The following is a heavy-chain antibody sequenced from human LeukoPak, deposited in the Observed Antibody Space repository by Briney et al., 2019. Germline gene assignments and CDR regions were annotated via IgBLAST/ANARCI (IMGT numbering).Heavy chain of an antibody. Sequence: AGGSLRLSCAASGFTFSNYAMTWVRQAPGKGLEWVSVISGSGSNTDYADSVKGHFTISRDNSLNTLYLQMNSLRAEDTAVYYCAKAHSSGWSSYDYWGQGTLVTVSS. CDR1: GFTFSNYA. D-gene: IGHD6-19*01. V-gene: IGHV3-23*01. J-gene: IGHJ4*02. CDR2: ISGSGSNT. CDR3: AKAHSSGWSSYDY.